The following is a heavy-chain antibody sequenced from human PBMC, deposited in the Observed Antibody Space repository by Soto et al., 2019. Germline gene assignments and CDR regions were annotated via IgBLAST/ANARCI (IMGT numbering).Heavy chain of an antibody. CDR1: GGSVNSGNYY. V-gene: IGHV4-34*01. J-gene: IGHJ3*02. CDR3: ARVERGTATTVVDAFDI. Sequence: QVQLQQWGAGLLKPSETLSLTCAVFGGSVNSGNYYWSWIRQPPGKGLEWLGEMSHSGGTHFNPSLKSRVTISVDTATNKFSLKRSSVTAADTAIYYCARVERGTATTVVDAFDIWGPGTMVTVSS. CDR2: MSHSGGT. D-gene: IGHD1-1*01.